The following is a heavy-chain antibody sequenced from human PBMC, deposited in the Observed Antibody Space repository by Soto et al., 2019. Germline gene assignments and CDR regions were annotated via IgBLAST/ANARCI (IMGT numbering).Heavy chain of an antibody. CDR3: ARGIGYSAQDY. D-gene: IGHD1-1*01. V-gene: IGHV3-74*01. J-gene: IGHJ4*02. CDR2: ISGDVSSR. CDR1: GFTFSNYW. Sequence: EVQLVESGGGLVQPGGSLRLSCAASGFTFSNYWMHWVRQVPGKGLVWVSRISGDVSSRNYADSVKGRFTSSRDNAKNTLYLQMNSLRAEDTAVYYCARGIGYSAQDYWGQGTLVTVSS.